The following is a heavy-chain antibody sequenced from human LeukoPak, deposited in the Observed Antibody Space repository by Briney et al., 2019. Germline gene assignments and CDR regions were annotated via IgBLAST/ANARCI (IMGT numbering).Heavy chain of an antibody. CDR2: INPNSGGT. Sequence: GASVKVSCKASGYTFTGYYMHWVRQAPGQGLEWMGWINPNSGGTNYAQKFQGRVTMTRDTSISTAYMELSRLRSDDTAVYYCARAIRLTGGLYYFDYWGQGTLVTVSS. V-gene: IGHV1-2*02. J-gene: IGHJ4*02. CDR1: GYTFTGYY. CDR3: ARAIRLTGGLYYFDY. D-gene: IGHD1-20*01.